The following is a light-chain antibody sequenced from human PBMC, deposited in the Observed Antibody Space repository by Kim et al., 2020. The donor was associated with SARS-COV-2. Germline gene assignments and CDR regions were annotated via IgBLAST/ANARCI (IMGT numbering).Light chain of an antibody. V-gene: IGKV1-5*03. J-gene: IGKJ1*01. CDR1: QSIGVS. CDR2: KAS. CDR3: QQYDTFST. Sequence: SAHVGDRVTITCRASQSIGVSLAWYQQKPGKAPNLLIFKASSLPIGVPTRFKGSASGKEFTLTISSLQPDDFATYYCQQYDTFSTFGQGTKVDIK.